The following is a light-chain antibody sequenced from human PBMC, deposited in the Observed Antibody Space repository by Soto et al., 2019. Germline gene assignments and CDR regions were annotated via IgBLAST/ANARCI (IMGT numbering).Light chain of an antibody. V-gene: IGLV2-23*02. CDR1: SSDVGSYNL. Sequence: QSALTQPASVSGSPGQSITISCTGTSSDVGSYNLVSWYQHHPGKAPKLMIYEVSERPSGVSNRFSGSKSGNTASLTISELQAEDEADYYCCSYAGRTTPYVFGTGTKVTVL. CDR2: EVS. CDR3: CSYAGRTTPYV. J-gene: IGLJ1*01.